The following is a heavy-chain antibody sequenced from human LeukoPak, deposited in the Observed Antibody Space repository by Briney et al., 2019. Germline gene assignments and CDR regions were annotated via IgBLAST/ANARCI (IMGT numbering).Heavy chain of an antibody. Sequence: GGSLRLSCAASGFTFSDYYMSWVREAPGKGLEGVSYISSSSSYTKYADSVKGGFTTSRDNDKNTLYMQMNSLRAEDTAVYYCARSGVFGDFDYWGQGTLVTVSS. J-gene: IGHJ4*02. V-gene: IGHV3-11*03. D-gene: IGHD3-10*02. CDR2: ISSSSSYT. CDR3: ARSGVFGDFDY. CDR1: GFTFSDYY.